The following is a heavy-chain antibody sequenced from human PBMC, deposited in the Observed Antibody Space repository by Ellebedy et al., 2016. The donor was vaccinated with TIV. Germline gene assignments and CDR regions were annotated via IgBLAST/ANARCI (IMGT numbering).Heavy chain of an antibody. CDR1: GYTFNTYG. Sequence: AASVKVSCKASGYTFNTYGITWVRQVPGQGLEWMGWINVYNGVTHFAQNFQGRVTFTTDTSADTAYMELRGLRSDDTAVYYCVRDIDYNVDFWGQGTTVSVSS. CDR3: VRDIDYNVDF. J-gene: IGHJ6*01. D-gene: IGHD4-11*01. V-gene: IGHV1-18*01. CDR2: INVYNGVT.